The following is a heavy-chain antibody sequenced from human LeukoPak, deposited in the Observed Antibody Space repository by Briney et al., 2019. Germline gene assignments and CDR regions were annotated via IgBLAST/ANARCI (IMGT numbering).Heavy chain of an antibody. CDR3: ARDAYDYGDLSFDY. CDR2: IKQDGSEK. V-gene: IGHV3-7*01. D-gene: IGHD4-17*01. J-gene: IGHJ4*02. Sequence: GGSLRLSCAASGFTFSSYWMSWVRQAPGKGLEWVANIKQDGSEKYYVDSVKGRFTISRDNAKNSLYLQMNSLRAEDTAVYYCARDAYDYGDLSFDYWGQGTLVTVSS. CDR1: GFTFSSYW.